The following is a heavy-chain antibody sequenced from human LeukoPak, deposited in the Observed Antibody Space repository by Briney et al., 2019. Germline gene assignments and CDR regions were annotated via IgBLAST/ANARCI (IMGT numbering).Heavy chain of an antibody. CDR3: ASRTKLGPGEDAFDI. J-gene: IGHJ3*02. D-gene: IGHD3-10*01. Sequence: TASETLSLTCAVYGGSFSGYYWSWIRQPPGKGLEWIGSIYYSGSTYYNPSLKSRVTISVDTSKNQFSLKLSSVTAADTAVYYCASRTKLGPGEDAFDIWGQGTMVTVSS. CDR2: IYYSGST. CDR1: GGSFSGYY. V-gene: IGHV4-34*01.